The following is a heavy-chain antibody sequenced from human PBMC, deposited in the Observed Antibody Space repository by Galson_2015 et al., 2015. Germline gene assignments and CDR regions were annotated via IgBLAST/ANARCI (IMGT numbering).Heavy chain of an antibody. CDR1: GYSINIGYY. Sequence: SETLSLTCGVSGYSINIGYYWGWIRQPPGEGLEWIGSIYHSGSTYYNPSLKSRLTISVDTSRNQFSLKVTSVTAADTAVYYCARWVTIFGLVIGWFDPWGQGTLVTVSS. CDR3: ARWVTIFGLVIGWFDP. V-gene: IGHV4-38-2*01. D-gene: IGHD3-3*01. J-gene: IGHJ5*02. CDR2: IYHSGST.